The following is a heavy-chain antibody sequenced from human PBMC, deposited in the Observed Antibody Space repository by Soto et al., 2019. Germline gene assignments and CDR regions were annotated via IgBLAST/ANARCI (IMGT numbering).Heavy chain of an antibody. V-gene: IGHV1-2*02. CDR3: ARGGGTILAPLP. D-gene: IGHD3-3*01. Sequence: ATVKVSSKASGYTFTGYFIPWLRQAPGQGLEWMGWINPNSGATKYAQKFQGRVTMTRDTSISTAYMELTLLRSDDTAIYYCARGGGTILAPLPWGEGTLVTVSS. CDR1: GYTFTGYF. CDR2: INPNSGAT. J-gene: IGHJ4*02.